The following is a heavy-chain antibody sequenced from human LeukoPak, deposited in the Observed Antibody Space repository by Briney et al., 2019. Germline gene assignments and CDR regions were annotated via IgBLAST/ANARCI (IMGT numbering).Heavy chain of an antibody. CDR1: GGSFSGYY. V-gene: IGHV4-34*01. J-gene: IGHJ5*02. CDR3: ARRLQVAGDNWFDP. CDR2: INHSGST. Sequence: SETLSLTCAVYGGSFSGYYWSWIRQPPGKGLEWIGEINHSGSTNYNPSLKSRVTISVDTSKNQFSLKLSSVTAADTAVYYCARRLQVAGDNWFDPWGQGTLVTVSS. D-gene: IGHD6-19*01.